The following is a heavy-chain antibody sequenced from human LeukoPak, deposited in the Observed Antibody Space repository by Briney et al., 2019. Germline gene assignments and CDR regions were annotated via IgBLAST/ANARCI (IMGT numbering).Heavy chain of an antibody. CDR3: ATDRSGWGPRNIYYFDY. V-gene: IGHV1-24*01. CDR1: GYTLTELS. D-gene: IGHD6-19*01. CDR2: FDPEDGET. J-gene: IGHJ4*02. Sequence: VKVSFKVSGYTLTELSMHWVRPAPGKGLEWMGGFDPEDGETIYAQKFQGRVTMTEDTSTDTAYMELSSLRSEDTAVYYCATDRSGWGPRNIYYFDYWGQGTLVTVSS.